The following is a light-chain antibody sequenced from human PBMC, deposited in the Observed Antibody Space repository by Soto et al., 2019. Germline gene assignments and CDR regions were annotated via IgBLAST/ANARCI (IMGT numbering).Light chain of an antibody. J-gene: IGKJ2*01. V-gene: IGKV1-27*01. CDR3: QRYNTGPPDT. Sequence: DIPMTQSPSSLSASVGDRVTITCRASQGISNYLAWYQQKPGKAPKLLIYAASTLLSGVPSRFSGSRSGTDFTLTISSLQPEDVATYYCQRYNTGPPDTFGQGTKLEIK. CDR2: AAS. CDR1: QGISNY.